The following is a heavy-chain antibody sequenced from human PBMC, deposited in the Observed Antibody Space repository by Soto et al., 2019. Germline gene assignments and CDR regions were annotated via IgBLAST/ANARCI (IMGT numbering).Heavy chain of an antibody. CDR3: AKDRLLLWLEDEWFDP. Sequence: GGSLRLSCAASGFTFSSYAMSWVRQAPGKGLEWVSAISGSGGSTYYADSVKGRFTISRDNSKNTLYLQMNSLRAEDTAVYYCAKDRLLLWLEDEWFDPWGQGTLVTVSS. D-gene: IGHD3-10*01. CDR1: GFTFSSYA. J-gene: IGHJ5*02. V-gene: IGHV3-23*01. CDR2: ISGSGGST.